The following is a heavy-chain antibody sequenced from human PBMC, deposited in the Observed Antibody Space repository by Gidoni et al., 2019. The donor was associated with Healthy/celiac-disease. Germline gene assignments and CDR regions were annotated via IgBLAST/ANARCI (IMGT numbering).Heavy chain of an antibody. J-gene: IGHJ6*02. CDR2: IYYSGST. D-gene: IGHD4-17*01. V-gene: IGHV4-31*03. CDR1: GGSISRGGYY. Sequence: QVQLQESGLGLVKLSQTLSLTCPVSGGSISRGGYYWSWIRQPPGKGLEWIGYIYYSGSTYDNPSLKSRVTISVDTSKNQFSLKLSSVTAADTAVYYCARDDFTVTKGGYYYYGMDVWGQGITVTVSS. CDR3: ARDDFTVTKGGYYYYGMDV.